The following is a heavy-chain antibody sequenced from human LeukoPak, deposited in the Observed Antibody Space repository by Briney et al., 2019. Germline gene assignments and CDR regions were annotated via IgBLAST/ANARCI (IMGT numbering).Heavy chain of an antibody. CDR3: ARHGYYYDTPVQH. CDR1: GGSISSYY. D-gene: IGHD3-22*01. Sequence: PSETLSLTCTVSGGSISSYYWSWIRQPPGKGLEWIGYIYYSGSTNYNPSLKSRVTISVGTSKNQFSLKLSSVTAADTAVYYCARHGYYYDTPVQHWGQGTPVTVSS. J-gene: IGHJ1*01. CDR2: IYYSGST. V-gene: IGHV4-59*08.